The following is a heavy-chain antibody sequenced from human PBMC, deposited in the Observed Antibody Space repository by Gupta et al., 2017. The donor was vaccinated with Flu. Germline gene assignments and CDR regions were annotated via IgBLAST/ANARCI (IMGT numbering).Heavy chain of an antibody. J-gene: IGHJ4*02. CDR2: IDPSNESK. Sequence: QVQLVQSGAGVKKPGPSVKISCKASGYSFSTYYIHWARQAPCKGLEWMGIIDPSNESKTYAQEFQGRVTLTKDTATTTVYKELNSLTSEDTAVYFCTRDPPYCIGGSCYPHCFDEWGQGTQVTVSS. V-gene: IGHV1-46*01. CDR1: GYSFSTYY. CDR3: TRDPPYCIGGSCYPHCFDE. D-gene: IGHD2-15*01.